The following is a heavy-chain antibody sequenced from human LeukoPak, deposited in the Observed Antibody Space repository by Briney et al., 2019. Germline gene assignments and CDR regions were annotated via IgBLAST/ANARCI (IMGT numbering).Heavy chain of an antibody. CDR2: INPSGGST. V-gene: IGHV1-46*01. D-gene: IGHD3-10*01. J-gene: IGHJ3*02. CDR1: GYTFTSYY. CDR3: ARDGVARAASPGRWAFDI. Sequence: GASVKVSCKASGYTFTSYYMHWVRQAPGQGLEWMGIINPSGGSTNYAQKLQGRVTMTTDTSTSTAYMELRSLRSDDTAVYYCARDGVARAASPGRWAFDIWGQGTMVTVSS.